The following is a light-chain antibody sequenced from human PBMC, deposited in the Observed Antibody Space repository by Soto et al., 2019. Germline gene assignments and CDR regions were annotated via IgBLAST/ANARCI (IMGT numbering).Light chain of an antibody. CDR2: DVS. Sequence: QSVLTQPASVSGPPGQSITISRPGPSSDIGGYKYVSWYQQHPGKAPKLMIYDVSNRPSGVSNRFSGSKSGNTATLTISGLQGEDEAEYYCSSYTGGSTYVFGTGTKVTVL. CDR3: SSYTGGSTYV. V-gene: IGLV2-14*01. CDR1: SSDIGGYKY. J-gene: IGLJ1*01.